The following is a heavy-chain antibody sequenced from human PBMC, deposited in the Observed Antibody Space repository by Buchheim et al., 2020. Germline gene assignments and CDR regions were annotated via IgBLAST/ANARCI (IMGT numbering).Heavy chain of an antibody. CDR1: GGSVSSGSYY. J-gene: IGHJ4*02. CDR3: ARGGSGSSLGPPNRN. CDR2: IYYSGST. D-gene: IGHD1-26*01. V-gene: IGHV4-61*01. Sequence: QVQLQESGPGLVKPSETLSLTCTVSGGSVSSGSYYWSWIRQPPGKGLEWIGYIYYSGSTNYNPSLKSRVTISVDTSKNQFSLKLSSVTAADTAVYYCARGGSGSSLGPPNRNWGQGTL.